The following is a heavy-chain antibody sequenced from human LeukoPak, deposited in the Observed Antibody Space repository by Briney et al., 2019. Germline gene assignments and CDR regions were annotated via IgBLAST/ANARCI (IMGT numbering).Heavy chain of an antibody. CDR1: GGSISSSSYY. CDR2: IYYSGST. V-gene: IGHV4-39*07. Sequence: SETLSLTCTVSGGSISSSSYYWGWIRQPPGKGLGWIGSIYYSGSTYYNPSLKSRVTISVDTSKNQFSLKLSSVTAADTAVYYCAREGSGSGSSDYWGQGTLVTVSS. J-gene: IGHJ4*02. D-gene: IGHD3-10*01. CDR3: AREGSGSGSSDY.